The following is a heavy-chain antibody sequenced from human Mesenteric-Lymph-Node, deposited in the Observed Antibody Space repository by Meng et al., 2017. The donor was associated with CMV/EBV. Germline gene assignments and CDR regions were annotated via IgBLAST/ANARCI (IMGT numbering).Heavy chain of an antibody. J-gene: IGHJ6*02. CDR2: IKQDGSEK. CDR3: ARDSGGAYYYYYYGMDV. Sequence: GESLKISCAASGFTFSSYWMSWVRQAPGKGLEWVANIKQDGSEKYYVDSVKGRFTISRDNAKNSLYLQMNSLRAEDTAVYYCARDSGGAYYYYYYGMDVWGQGTTVTVSS. D-gene: IGHD4-23*01. CDR1: GFTFSSYW. V-gene: IGHV3-7*01.